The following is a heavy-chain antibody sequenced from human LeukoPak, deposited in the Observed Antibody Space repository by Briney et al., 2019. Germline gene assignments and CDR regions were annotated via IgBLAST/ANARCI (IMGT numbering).Heavy chain of an antibody. Sequence: GASVKVSCKASGYTFTSYDINWVRQATGQGLEWMGWMNPNSGNTGYAQKFQGRVTMTRNTSISTAYMELSSLRSEDTAVYYCARARRGVWQLDRVYYYMDVWGKGTTVTVSS. CDR3: ARARRGVWQLDRVYYYMDV. CDR1: GYTFTSYD. J-gene: IGHJ6*03. D-gene: IGHD6-6*01. V-gene: IGHV1-8*01. CDR2: MNPNSGNT.